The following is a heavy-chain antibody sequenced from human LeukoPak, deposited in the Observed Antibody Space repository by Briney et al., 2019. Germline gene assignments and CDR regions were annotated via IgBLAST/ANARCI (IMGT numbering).Heavy chain of an antibody. D-gene: IGHD3-22*01. Sequence: PSETLSLTCTVSGGSISSYYWSWIRQPPGKGLEWIGYIYYSGNTNYNPSLKNRVSISIDTSKNQFSLQLSSVTAADTAVYYCARDRDSSGLRDFDLWGRGTLVTVSA. V-gene: IGHV4-59*12. CDR1: GGSISSYY. J-gene: IGHJ2*01. CDR2: IYYSGNT. CDR3: ARDRDSSGLRDFDL.